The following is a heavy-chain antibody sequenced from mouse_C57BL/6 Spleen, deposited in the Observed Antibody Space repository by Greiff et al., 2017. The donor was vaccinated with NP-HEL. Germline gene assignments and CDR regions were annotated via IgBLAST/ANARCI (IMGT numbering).Heavy chain of an antibody. CDR2: IDPSDSYT. J-gene: IGHJ4*01. CDR1: GYTFTSYW. CDR3: ARASYYGSSLYAMDY. Sequence: QVHVKQSGAELVRPGTSVKLSCKASGYTFTSYWMHWVKQRPGQGLEWIGVIDPSDSYTNYNQKFKGKATLTVDTSSSTAYMQLSSLTSEDSAVYYCARASYYGSSLYAMDYWGQGTSVTVSS. V-gene: IGHV1-59*01. D-gene: IGHD1-1*01.